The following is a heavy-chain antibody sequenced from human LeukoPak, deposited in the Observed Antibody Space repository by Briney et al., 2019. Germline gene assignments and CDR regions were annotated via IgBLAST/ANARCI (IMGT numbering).Heavy chain of an antibody. CDR2: IQYDGSNE. CDR3: ARDPRYYWELLRANYFDY. V-gene: IGHV3-30*02. J-gene: IGHJ4*02. CDR1: GFTFSSYG. D-gene: IGHD1-26*01. Sequence: PGGSLRLSCAASGFTFSSYGMHWVRQAPGKGLEWVAYIQYDGSNEQYAHSVKGRFTISRDNAKNSLYLQMNSLRAEDTAVYYCARDPRYYWELLRANYFDYWGQGTLVTVSS.